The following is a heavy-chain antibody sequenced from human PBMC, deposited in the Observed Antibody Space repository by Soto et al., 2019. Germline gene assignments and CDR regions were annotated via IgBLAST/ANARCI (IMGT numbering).Heavy chain of an antibody. J-gene: IGHJ4*02. D-gene: IGHD4-4*01. Sequence: QVQLQQWGAGLLKPSETLSLTCAVYGGSFSGYNWSWIRQPPGKGLEWIGEINHSGSTNYNPSLKSRVTISVDPSKNQFSLKLSSVTAADTAVYYCARGFSDYSNYRSYFDYWGQGTLVTVSS. CDR2: INHSGST. CDR1: GGSFSGYN. V-gene: IGHV4-34*01. CDR3: ARGFSDYSNYRSYFDY.